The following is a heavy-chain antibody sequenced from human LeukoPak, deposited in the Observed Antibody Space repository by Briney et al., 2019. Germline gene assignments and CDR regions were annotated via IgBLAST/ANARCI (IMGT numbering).Heavy chain of an antibody. CDR3: ARGRYYFGY. Sequence: GGSLRLSCAASGFTFSTYWMHWVRQAPGKGLVWVSHFNSDGSSTSYADSVKGRFTISRDNAKNTLYLQMNSLRVEDTAVYYCARGRYYFGYWGQGTLVTVSS. J-gene: IGHJ4*02. D-gene: IGHD4-17*01. CDR1: GFTFSTYW. V-gene: IGHV3-74*01. CDR2: FNSDGSST.